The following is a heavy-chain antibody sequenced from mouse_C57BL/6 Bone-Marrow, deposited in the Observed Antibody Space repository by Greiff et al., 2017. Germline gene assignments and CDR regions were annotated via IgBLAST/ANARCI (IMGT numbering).Heavy chain of an antibody. D-gene: IGHD2-3*01. Sequence: EVQLQQSGPELVKPGASVKISCKASGYTFTDYYMNWVKQSHGKSLEWIGDINPNNGGTSYNQKFKGKATLTVDKSSSTAYMELRSLTSEYSAVYYCAPDGYYWFAGGGQGTLVTVSA. CDR2: INPNNGGT. CDR1: GYTFTDYY. CDR3: APDGYYWFAG. J-gene: IGHJ3*01. V-gene: IGHV1-26*01.